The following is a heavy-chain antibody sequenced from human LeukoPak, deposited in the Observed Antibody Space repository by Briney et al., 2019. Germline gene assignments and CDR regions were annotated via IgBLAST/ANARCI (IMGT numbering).Heavy chain of an antibody. V-gene: IGHV4-39*07. Sequence: SETLSLTCTVSSGSISTSNYYWGWVRQPPGKALEWIGNIFYSGSTYYSPSLKSRVTISLDTSRNQFSLKLSSVTAADTAVYYCTSGTLSYYYMDVWGKGTTVTISS. CDR3: TSGTLSYYYMDV. D-gene: IGHD1-14*01. CDR2: IFYSGST. CDR1: SGSISTSNYY. J-gene: IGHJ6*03.